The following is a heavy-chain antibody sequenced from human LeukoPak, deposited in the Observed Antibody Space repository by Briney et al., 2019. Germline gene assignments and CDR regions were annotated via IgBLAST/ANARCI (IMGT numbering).Heavy chain of an antibody. CDR3: AKDRQYYASGNVDY. CDR2: IRYDGINK. V-gene: IGHV3-30*02. J-gene: IGHJ4*02. Sequence: TGGSLRLSCAASGFTFSSFGMHWVRQAPGKGLEWVAFIRYDGINKYFTDSAKGRFTISRDNSKNTLYLQMNSLRAEDTALYYCAKDRQYYASGNVDYWGQGILVTVSS. CDR1: GFTFSSFG. D-gene: IGHD3-10*01.